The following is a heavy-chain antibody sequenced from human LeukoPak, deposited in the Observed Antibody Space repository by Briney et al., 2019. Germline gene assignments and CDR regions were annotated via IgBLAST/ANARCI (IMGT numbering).Heavy chain of an antibody. Sequence: GGSLRLSCAASGFTFNTYGMHWVRQAPGKGLESMSFIQYDGGIKNYANSVKGRFTISRDNSKNTLYLQMNSLRDEDTAVYFCVKDLTGSCSSDHGGNGTLVTVSS. CDR2: IQYDGGIK. J-gene: IGHJ4*01. D-gene: IGHD2-15*01. CDR3: VKDLTGSCSSDH. CDR1: GFTFNTYG. V-gene: IGHV3-30*02.